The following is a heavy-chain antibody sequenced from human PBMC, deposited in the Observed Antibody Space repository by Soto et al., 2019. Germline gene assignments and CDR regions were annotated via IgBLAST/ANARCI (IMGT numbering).Heavy chain of an antibody. CDR2: IYYTGST. V-gene: IGHV4-31*03. D-gene: IGHD6-6*01. Sequence: ASETLSLTCTVSGGSISSAGYYWSWIRQHPEKGLEWIGYIYYTGSTYYNPSLQSRVTMSVDTSKNQFSLKLNSVTAADTAVYYCARVGAGNTPARSYFDYWGQGTLVTVSS. CDR3: ARVGAGNTPARSYFDY. CDR1: GGSISSAGYY. J-gene: IGHJ4*02.